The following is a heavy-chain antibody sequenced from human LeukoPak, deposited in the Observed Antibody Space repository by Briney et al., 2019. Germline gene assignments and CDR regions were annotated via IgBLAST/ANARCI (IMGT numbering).Heavy chain of an antibody. V-gene: IGHV3-7*01. CDR3: ARGRGVDY. CDR1: GFTFSSYE. Sequence: GGSLRLSCAASGFTFSSYEMNWVRQAPGNGLEWVANIKQDGSEKYYVDSVKGRFTISRDNAKNSLYLQMNSLRAEDTAVYYCARGRGVDYWGQGTLVTVSS. D-gene: IGHD1-26*01. CDR2: IKQDGSEK. J-gene: IGHJ4*02.